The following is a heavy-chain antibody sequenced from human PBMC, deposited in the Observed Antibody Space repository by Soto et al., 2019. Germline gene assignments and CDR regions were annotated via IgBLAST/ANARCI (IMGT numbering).Heavy chain of an antibody. CDR3: ARAGATIFVVIDS. J-gene: IGHJ5*01. CDR1: GYSFFSYY. Sequence: QVQLVQSGAAVGKPGASVKVSCKASGYSFFSYYIHWVRQAPGQGLEWMGRLLASGGNKDYAQRFPGRDSMVRDTSPSNAVSLELTSLTSDDTAVYYCARAGATIFVVIDSWVHGTRVTVSS. V-gene: IGHV1-46*01. D-gene: IGHD3-3*02. CDR2: LLASGGNK.